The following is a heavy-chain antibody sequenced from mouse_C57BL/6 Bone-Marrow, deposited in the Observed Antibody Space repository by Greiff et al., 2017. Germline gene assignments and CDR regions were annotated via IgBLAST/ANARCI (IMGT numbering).Heavy chain of an antibody. CDR3: AKYDYDVPWFAY. CDR2: ILPGSGST. CDR1: GYTFTGYW. J-gene: IGHJ3*01. V-gene: IGHV1-9*01. D-gene: IGHD2-4*01. Sequence: QVQLQQSGAELMKPGASVKLSCKASGYTFTGYWIEWVKQRPGHGLEWIGEILPGSGSTNYNEKFKGKATCTADTSSNTAYMQLSSLTTEDSAIYDCAKYDYDVPWFAYWGQGTLVTVSA.